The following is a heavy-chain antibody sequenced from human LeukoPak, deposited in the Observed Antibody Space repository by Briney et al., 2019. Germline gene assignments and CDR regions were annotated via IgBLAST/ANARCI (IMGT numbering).Heavy chain of an antibody. CDR1: GYSFSSYW. CDR2: IQPGDSDT. CDR3: ARAYSRPQPFDY. V-gene: IGHV5-51*01. Sequence: ESLTLSCTGSGYSFSSYWIGWVRQMPGKGLEWMGIIQPGDSDTRYSPSFQGQVTISVDKSINTAYLQWSSLKASDTAMYYCARAYSRPQPFDYWGQGTLVTVSS. J-gene: IGHJ4*02. D-gene: IGHD2-21*01.